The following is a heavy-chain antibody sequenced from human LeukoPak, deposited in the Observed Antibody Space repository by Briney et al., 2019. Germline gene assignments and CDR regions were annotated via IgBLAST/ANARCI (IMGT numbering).Heavy chain of an antibody. Sequence: ASVNVSCKASGYTFTSYGIIWVRQAPGQGREGMGWISAYNGNTNYAQKLQGRVTMTTDTSTSTAYMELRSLRSDDTAVYYCARDLGVVVAADYFDYWGQGTLVTVSS. CDR1: GYTFTSYG. J-gene: IGHJ4*02. CDR2: ISAYNGNT. D-gene: IGHD2-15*01. V-gene: IGHV1-18*04. CDR3: ARDLGVVVAADYFDY.